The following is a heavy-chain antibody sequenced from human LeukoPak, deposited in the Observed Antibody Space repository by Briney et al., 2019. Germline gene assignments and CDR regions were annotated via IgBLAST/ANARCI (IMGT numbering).Heavy chain of an antibody. J-gene: IGHJ4*02. D-gene: IGHD3-9*01. Sequence: SGPALVKPTQTLTLTCTFSGFSLSTSGMYVSWIRQPPGKALEWLARIDWDDDKYYSTSLKTRLTISKDTSKNQVVLTMTNMDPVDTATYYCARMPVLRYFDWLLDYWGQGTLVTVSS. V-gene: IGHV2-70*11. CDR1: GFSLSTSGMY. CDR2: IDWDDDK. CDR3: ARMPVLRYFDWLLDY.